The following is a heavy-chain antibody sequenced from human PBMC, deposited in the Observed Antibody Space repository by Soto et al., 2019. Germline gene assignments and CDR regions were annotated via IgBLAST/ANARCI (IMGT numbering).Heavy chain of an antibody. D-gene: IGHD6-13*01. J-gene: IGHJ3*02. CDR3: ARDFHQYSSTWFDTFDI. CDR2: ISGHNDNT. Sequence: QVQLVQSGAEVKRPGASVKVSCEASGYTFTTYGISWVRQAPGQGLEWMGWISGHNDNTIYAQKIQGRVTLTTDTSTSTAYMELRSLSSDDTAVYYCARDFHQYSSTWFDTFDIWGQGTMVTVSS. CDR1: GYTFTTYG. V-gene: IGHV1-18*01.